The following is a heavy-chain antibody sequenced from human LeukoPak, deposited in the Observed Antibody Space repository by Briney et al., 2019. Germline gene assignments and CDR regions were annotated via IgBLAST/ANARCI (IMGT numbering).Heavy chain of an antibody. CDR1: GGSINRSTYY. J-gene: IGHJ4*02. CDR3: ARVGRAQSSGPD. V-gene: IGHV4-39*07. CDR2: IYYSGTT. Sequence: SETLSLTCSVSGGSINRSTYYWGWIRQPPGKGLEWVGTIYYSGTTYYNPSLKSRVTISVDTSKNQFSLKLSSVTAADTAVYYCARVGRAQSSGPDWGQGTLVTVSS. D-gene: IGHD3-22*01.